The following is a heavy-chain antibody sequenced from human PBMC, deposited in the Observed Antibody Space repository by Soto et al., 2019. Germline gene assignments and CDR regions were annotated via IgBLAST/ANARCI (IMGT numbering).Heavy chain of an antibody. CDR3: ARESPPADY. J-gene: IGHJ4*02. CDR2: ISAYNDNT. Sequence: ASVKVSCKASGYTFNSYGISWLRQAPGKGLEWMGWISAYNDNTNYEKKIQGRVTMTTDTYTRKEYMELRRMRSEETAVYYCARESPPADYWGQGTLVTVSS. V-gene: IGHV1-18*01. CDR1: GYTFNSYG. D-gene: IGHD2-2*01.